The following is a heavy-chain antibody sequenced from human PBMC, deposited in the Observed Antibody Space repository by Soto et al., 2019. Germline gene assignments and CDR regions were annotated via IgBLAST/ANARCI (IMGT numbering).Heavy chain of an antibody. D-gene: IGHD2-21*02. Sequence: EVQLVESGGGLVQPGRSLRLSCAASGFIFDNHAMNWVRQAPGKGLEWVAGVSWNSGSIDYADSVKGRFTISRDNAKNSLYLQMHSLRAEDTALYYCARYRCGGDCYSFDYWGQGTLVTVAS. J-gene: IGHJ4*02. V-gene: IGHV3-9*01. CDR2: VSWNSGSI. CDR1: GFIFDNHA. CDR3: ARYRCGGDCYSFDY.